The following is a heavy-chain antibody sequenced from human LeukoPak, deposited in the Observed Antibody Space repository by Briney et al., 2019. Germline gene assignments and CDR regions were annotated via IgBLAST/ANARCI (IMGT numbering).Heavy chain of an antibody. J-gene: IGHJ6*02. V-gene: IGHV4-59*01. Sequence: SETLSLTCTVSGVSISSYYWSWIRQPPGKGLEWIGYIYYSGSTNYNPSLKSRVTISVDTSKNQFSLKLSSVTAADTAVYYCARVRLDDYYYYYGMDVWGQGTTVTVSS. CDR2: IYYSGST. CDR1: GVSISSYY. D-gene: IGHD6-19*01. CDR3: ARVRLDDYYYYYGMDV.